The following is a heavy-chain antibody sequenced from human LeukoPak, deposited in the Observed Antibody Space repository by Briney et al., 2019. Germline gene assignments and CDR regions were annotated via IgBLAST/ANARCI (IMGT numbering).Heavy chain of an antibody. CDR2: INHSGST. CDR1: GGSFNGYY. CDR3: ARGLGPSGHQYCSGGSCSNNWFDP. Sequence: PSETLSLTCGVYGGSFNGYYWSWIRQPPGKGLEWIGEINHSGSTNYNPSLKSRVTISVDTSKNQFSLKLSSVTAADTAVYYCARGLGPSGHQYCSGGSCSNNWFDPWGQGTLVTVSS. D-gene: IGHD2-15*01. V-gene: IGHV4-34*01. J-gene: IGHJ5*02.